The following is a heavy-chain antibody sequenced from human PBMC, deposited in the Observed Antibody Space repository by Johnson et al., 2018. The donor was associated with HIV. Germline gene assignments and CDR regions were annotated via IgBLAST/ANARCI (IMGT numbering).Heavy chain of an antibody. CDR1: GFTFSSYA. V-gene: IGHV3-9*01. D-gene: IGHD6-13*01. J-gene: IGHJ3*02. Sequence: VQLVESGGGLVQPGRSQRLSCVASGFTFSSYAMSWVRQAPGKGLEWVSGISWNSGSIGYADSVKGRFTISRDNAKNSLYLQMNRPRAEYTAFYYCAKGSWYRAFDIWGQGTMVTVSS. CDR2: ISWNSGSI. CDR3: AKGSWYRAFDI.